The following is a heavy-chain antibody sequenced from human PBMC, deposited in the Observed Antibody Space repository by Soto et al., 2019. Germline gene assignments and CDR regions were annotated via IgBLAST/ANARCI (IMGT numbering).Heavy chain of an antibody. CDR2: ISAYNGNT. D-gene: IGHD2-2*02. J-gene: IGHJ6*02. CDR3: ARAAVPYCSSTSCYTGFYGMDV. CDR1: GYTFTSYG. Sequence: QVQLVQSGAEVKKPGASVKVSCKASGYTFTSYGISWVRQAPGQGLEWMGWISAYNGNTNYAQKLQGRVTITTGTSTSTAYMELRSLRSDDTAVYYCARAAVPYCSSTSCYTGFYGMDVWGQGTTVTVSS. V-gene: IGHV1-18*04.